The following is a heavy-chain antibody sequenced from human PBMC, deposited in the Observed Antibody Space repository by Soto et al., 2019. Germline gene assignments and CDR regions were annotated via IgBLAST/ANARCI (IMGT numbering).Heavy chain of an antibody. J-gene: IGHJ6*02. V-gene: IGHV1-18*01. D-gene: IGHD2-8*01. CDR1: GYTFTRSG. CDR3: AKNGQPPYYYYGMDV. Sequence: GASVKVSCKASGYTFTRSGISWARQAPGQGLEWMGWISGYNGDTNYAQKFQGRVTMTVDTSTTTAFMELTSLTSDDRAVYYCAKNGQPPYYYYGMDVWGQGSTVIVSS. CDR2: ISGYNGDT.